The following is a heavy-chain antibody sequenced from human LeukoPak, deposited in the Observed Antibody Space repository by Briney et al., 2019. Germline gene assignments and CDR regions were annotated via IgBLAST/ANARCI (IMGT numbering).Heavy chain of an antibody. D-gene: IGHD1-26*01. Sequence: PGGSLRLSCAGSGFTFSGYAMSWVRQASGKGLEWVSLISGSGGNGYYTDSVKGRFTISRDNSKNTIYMQMNSLTAEDTAVYYCARLSGSPEDFDYWGQGTLVTVSS. J-gene: IGHJ4*02. CDR3: ARLSGSPEDFDY. CDR1: GFTFSGYA. CDR2: ISGSGGNG. V-gene: IGHV3-23*01.